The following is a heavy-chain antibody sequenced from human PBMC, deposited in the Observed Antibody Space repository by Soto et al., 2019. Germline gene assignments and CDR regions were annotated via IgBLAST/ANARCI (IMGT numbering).Heavy chain of an antibody. CDR3: ARSEKSHCSSTSCYNYYYGMDV. CDR2: IIPIFGTA. Sequence: QVQLVQSGAEVKKPGSSVKVSCKASGGTFSSYAISGVRQAPGQGLEWRGGIIPIFGTANYAQKFQGRVTITADKSTSTAYMELSSLRSEDTAVYYCARSEKSHCSSTSCYNYYYGMDVWGQGTTVTVSS. J-gene: IGHJ6*02. V-gene: IGHV1-69*06. D-gene: IGHD2-2*02. CDR1: GGTFSSYA.